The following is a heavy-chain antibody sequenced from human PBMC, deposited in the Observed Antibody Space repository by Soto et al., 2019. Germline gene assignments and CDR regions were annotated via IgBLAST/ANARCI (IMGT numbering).Heavy chain of an antibody. CDR3: AGVGATSPFAFHY. D-gene: IGHD1-26*01. CDR2: ISYDGSNK. V-gene: IGHV3-30*03. J-gene: IGHJ4*02. CDR1: GFTFSSYG. Sequence: GGSLRLSCAASGFTFSSYGMHWVRQAPGKGLEWVAVISYDGSNKYYADSVKGRFTISRDNSKNTLHLQMNSLRAEDTAVYYCAGVGATSPFAFHYWGQGTLVTVSS.